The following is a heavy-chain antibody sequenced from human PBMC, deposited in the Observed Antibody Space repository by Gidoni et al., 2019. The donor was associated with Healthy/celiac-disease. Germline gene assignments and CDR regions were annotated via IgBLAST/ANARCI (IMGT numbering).Heavy chain of an antibody. D-gene: IGHD3-10*01. CDR1: GSTFGDYY. J-gene: IGHJ4*02. Sequence: QVQLVESGGGLVKPGGSLRLSCAASGSTFGDYYMGWIRQAPGKGLEWVSYISSSSSYTNSEDSVKGRFTISRDNAKTALYLKMNSLRAEDTAVYYCAREGAIRGVKRAIDYWGQGTLVTVSS. CDR3: AREGAIRGVKRAIDY. V-gene: IGHV3-11*06. CDR2: ISSSSSYT.